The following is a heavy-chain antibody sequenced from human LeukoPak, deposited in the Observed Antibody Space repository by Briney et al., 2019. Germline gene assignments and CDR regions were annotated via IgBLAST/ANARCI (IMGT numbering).Heavy chain of an antibody. CDR2: ISSSSSYI. Sequence: GGSLRLSCAASGFTFSSYSMNWVRQAPGKGLEWVSSISSSSSYIYYADSVKGRFTISRDNAKNSLCLQMNSLRAEDTAVYYCARDTYCGGDCYSNYFDYWGQGTLVTVSS. D-gene: IGHD2-21*02. V-gene: IGHV3-21*01. CDR1: GFTFSSYS. CDR3: ARDTYCGGDCYSNYFDY. J-gene: IGHJ4*02.